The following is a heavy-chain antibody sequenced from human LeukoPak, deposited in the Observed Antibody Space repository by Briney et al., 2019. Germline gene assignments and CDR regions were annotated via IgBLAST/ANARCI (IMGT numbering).Heavy chain of an antibody. V-gene: IGHV3-11*01. CDR3: AKDRRVAVAGYFDY. D-gene: IGHD6-19*01. CDR2: ISSSGSTI. J-gene: IGHJ4*02. Sequence: GGSLRLSCAASGFTFSDYYMSWIRQAPGKGLEWVSYISSSGSTIYYADSVKGRFTISRDNAKNSLYLQMNSLRAEDTAVYYCAKDRRVAVAGYFDYWGQGTLVTVSS. CDR1: GFTFSDYY.